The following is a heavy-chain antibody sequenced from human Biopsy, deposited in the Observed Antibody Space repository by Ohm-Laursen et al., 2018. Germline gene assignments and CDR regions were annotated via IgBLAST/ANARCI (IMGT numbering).Heavy chain of an antibody. D-gene: IGHD3-16*02. CDR1: GFTFSDYC. Sequence: SLRLSCAASGFTFSDYCMSWIRQAPGKGLEWLSYVSGSGTTIFYADSVKGRFTVSRDNAKNSLYLQMNSLTVEDTAVYYCARDGVGSYHDYWGQGTLVTVSS. CDR3: ARDGVGSYHDY. CDR2: VSGSGTTI. V-gene: IGHV3-11*01. J-gene: IGHJ4*02.